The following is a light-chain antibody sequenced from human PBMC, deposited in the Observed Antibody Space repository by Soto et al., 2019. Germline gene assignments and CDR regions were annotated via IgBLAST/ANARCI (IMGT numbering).Light chain of an antibody. V-gene: IGLV2-14*01. J-gene: IGLJ3*02. CDR1: SNDVGGYGY. Sequence: QSALTQPASVSGSPGETITISCTGTSNDVGGYGYVSWYRQYAGKAPTLMVSEVSYRPSGVSDRFSCSKSGTTAFLTISGLQTEDEGHYYCSSYSPSSRLFGGGTKLTV. CDR2: EVS. CDR3: SSYSPSSRL.